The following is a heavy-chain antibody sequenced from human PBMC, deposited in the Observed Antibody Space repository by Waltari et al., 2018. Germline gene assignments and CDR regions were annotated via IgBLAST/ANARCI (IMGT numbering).Heavy chain of an antibody. J-gene: IGHJ4*02. Sequence: QVQLVQPGAEVKKPGAPVKVSRKVSGYPLTASSTHWVRQAPGKGLEWMGGFDPEDGETSYAQKFQGRVTMTEDTSTDTAYMELSSLRSEDTAVYYCATSGIAVAGTWDYWGQGTLVTVSS. V-gene: IGHV1-24*01. CDR3: ATSGIAVAGTWDY. CDR1: GYPLTASS. CDR2: FDPEDGET. D-gene: IGHD6-19*01.